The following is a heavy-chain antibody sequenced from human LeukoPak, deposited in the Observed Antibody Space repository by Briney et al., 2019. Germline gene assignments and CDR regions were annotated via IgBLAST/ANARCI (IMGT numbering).Heavy chain of an antibody. Sequence: SVKVSCKASGGTFSSYAISWVRQAPGQGLEWMGGIIPIFGTANYAQKFQGRVTITADESTSTAYMELSSLRSEDTAVYYCARCGSGVENWFDPWGQGTLVTASS. V-gene: IGHV1-69*13. D-gene: IGHD6-25*01. CDR1: GGTFSSYA. J-gene: IGHJ5*02. CDR3: ARCGSGVENWFDP. CDR2: IIPIFGTA.